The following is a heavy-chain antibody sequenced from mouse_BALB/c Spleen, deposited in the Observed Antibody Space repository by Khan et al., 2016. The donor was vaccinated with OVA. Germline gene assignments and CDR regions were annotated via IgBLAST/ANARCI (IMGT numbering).Heavy chain of an antibody. J-gene: IGHJ1*01. CDR3: ARNNYSYDRYFDV. Sequence: QIQLVQSGPELKKPGETVKISCKASGYTSTNYGMNWVKQAPGKGLKWMGWINTYTGEPTYADDFKGRFAFSLETSANTAYLQINNLKNEDTATCFCARNNYSYDRYFDVWGAGTTVTVSS. CDR2: INTYTGEP. CDR1: GYTSTNYG. D-gene: IGHD2-12*01. V-gene: IGHV9-3-1*01.